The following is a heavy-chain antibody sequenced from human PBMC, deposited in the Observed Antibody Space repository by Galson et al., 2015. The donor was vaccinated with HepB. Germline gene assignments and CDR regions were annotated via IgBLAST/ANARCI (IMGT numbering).Heavy chain of an antibody. Sequence: SLRLSCAASGFNFGDYGMHWVRQAPGKGLQRVASISYDGSIEKFADSVKGRFTISKDNSKSTLYLQMNRMTTEDTAVYFCAKDPVVRAVIITHWFDSWGQGSLVAVSS. J-gene: IGHJ5*01. CDR1: GFNFGDYG. CDR2: ISYDGSIE. CDR3: AKDPVVRAVIITHWFDS. V-gene: IGHV3-30*18. D-gene: IGHD3-10*01.